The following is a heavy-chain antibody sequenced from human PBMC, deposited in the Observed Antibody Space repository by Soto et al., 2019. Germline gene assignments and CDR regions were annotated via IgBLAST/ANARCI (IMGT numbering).Heavy chain of an antibody. CDR3: ARHPAGLRYFDY. Sequence: SETLSLTCTASDGSIRTSDYYWGWIRQPPGKGLSWIASIYYSGTTYYGPSLKSRVTISIDTSKNQFSLKLTSLTAADTAVYFCARHPAGLRYFDYWGPGTLVTVS. V-gene: IGHV4-39*01. D-gene: IGHD3-9*01. J-gene: IGHJ4*02. CDR1: DGSIRTSDYY. CDR2: IYYSGTT.